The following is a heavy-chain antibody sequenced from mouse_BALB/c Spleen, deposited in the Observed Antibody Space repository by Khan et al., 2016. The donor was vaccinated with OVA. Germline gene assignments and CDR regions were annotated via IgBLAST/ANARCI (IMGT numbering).Heavy chain of an antibody. Sequence: QVQLKHSGAELARPGASVKMSCKASGYTFTTYTIHWVKQRPGQGLEWIGYIIPSSDYTNYNQKFKDKATLTADKSSSTAYMQLSSLTSEDSAVYYCAREGAYYRSDGWFAYWGQGTLVTVSA. J-gene: IGHJ3*01. CDR3: AREGAYYRSDGWFAY. CDR2: IIPSSDYT. D-gene: IGHD2-14*01. CDR1: GYTFTTYT. V-gene: IGHV1-4*01.